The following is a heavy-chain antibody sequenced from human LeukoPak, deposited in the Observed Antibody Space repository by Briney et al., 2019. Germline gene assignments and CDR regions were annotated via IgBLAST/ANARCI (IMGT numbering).Heavy chain of an antibody. V-gene: IGHV4-59*08. D-gene: IGHD4-17*01. CDR1: GGSISSYY. CDR3: ARHEVFDYGDAYYFDY. J-gene: IGHJ4*02. Sequence: SETLSLTCTVSGGSISSYYWSWIRQPPGKGLEWIGYIYYSGSTNYNPSLKSRVTISVDTSKNQFSLKLSSVTAADTAVYYCARHEVFDYGDAYYFDYWGQGTLVTVSS. CDR2: IYYSGST.